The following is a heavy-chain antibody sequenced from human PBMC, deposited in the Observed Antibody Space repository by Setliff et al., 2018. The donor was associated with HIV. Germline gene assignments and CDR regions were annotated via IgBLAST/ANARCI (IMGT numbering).Heavy chain of an antibody. CDR3: ARPRGNDYAGSGFDN. J-gene: IGHJ4*02. Sequence: LGESLKISCQGSGYNFVDYSIAWVRQVPGKGLVWMGIIYPVDSETRYSPSFQGQVTISADKSINTAYLQWTTLKASDSAMYYCARPRGNDYAGSGFDNWGQGTLVTVSS. D-gene: IGHD2-2*01. CDR2: IYPVDSET. CDR1: GYNFVDYS. V-gene: IGHV5-51*01.